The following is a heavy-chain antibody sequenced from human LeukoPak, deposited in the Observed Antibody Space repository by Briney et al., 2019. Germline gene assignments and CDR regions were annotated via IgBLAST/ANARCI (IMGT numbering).Heavy chain of an antibody. D-gene: IGHD2-2*01. CDR1: GGSISSYY. J-gene: IGHJ5*02. CDR2: IYYSGST. V-gene: IGHV4-59*12. Sequence: SETLSLTCTVSGGSISSYYWSWIRQPPGKGLEWIGYIYYSGSTYYNPSLKSRVTISVDTSKNQFSLKLSSVTAADTAVYYCARVGDIVVVPAAMRGGRFDPWGQGTLVTVSS. CDR3: ARVGDIVVVPAAMRGGRFDP.